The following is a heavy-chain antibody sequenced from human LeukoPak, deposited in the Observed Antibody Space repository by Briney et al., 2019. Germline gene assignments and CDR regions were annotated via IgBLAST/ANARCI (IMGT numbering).Heavy chain of an antibody. J-gene: IGHJ3*02. CDR1: GYTFTDFY. CDR2: VNPNGGGT. CDR3: GYSRGWYALHM. V-gene: IGHV1-2*02. D-gene: IGHD6-19*01. Sequence: ASVKVSCKASGYTFTDFYMHWVRQAPGQGLEWMGWVNPNGGGTKYAQKFQDRVTMTRDTSISTAYMVVSRLTSDDTAMYYCGYSRGWYALHMWGQGTMVTVSS.